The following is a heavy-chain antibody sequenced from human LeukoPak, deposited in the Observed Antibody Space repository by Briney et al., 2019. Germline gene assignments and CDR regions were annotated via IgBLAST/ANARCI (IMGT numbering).Heavy chain of an antibody. CDR3: ARVSPKISYYYDSSGYYYYFDY. V-gene: IGHV4-4*02. CDR1: GGSISSSNW. Sequence: SGTLSLTCAVSGGSISSSNWWSWVRQPPGKGLEWIGEIYHSGSTNYNPSLKSRVTISVDKSKNQFTLKLSSVTAADTAVYYCARVSPKISYYYDSSGYYYYFDYWGQGTLVTVSS. D-gene: IGHD3-22*01. J-gene: IGHJ4*02. CDR2: IYHSGST.